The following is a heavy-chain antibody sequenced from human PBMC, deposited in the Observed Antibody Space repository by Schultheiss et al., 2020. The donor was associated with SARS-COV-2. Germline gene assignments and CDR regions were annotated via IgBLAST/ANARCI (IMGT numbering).Heavy chain of an antibody. CDR1: GGSISSGAYS. Sequence: SQTLSLTCNVSGGSISSGAYSWNWIRQPPGKALEWIAYIYLSGNTYYNPSLESRVTMSLDRSKILFSLKLSSVTAADTAVYYCARERGYGSEAFDYWGQGTLVTVSS. CDR3: ARERGYGSEAFDY. D-gene: IGHD3-10*01. J-gene: IGHJ4*02. V-gene: IGHV4-30-2*01. CDR2: IYLSGNT.